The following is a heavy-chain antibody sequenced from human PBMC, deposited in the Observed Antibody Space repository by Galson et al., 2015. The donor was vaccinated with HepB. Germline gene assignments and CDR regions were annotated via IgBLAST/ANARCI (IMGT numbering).Heavy chain of an antibody. CDR2: ISQNDIST. Sequence: SLRLSCAASGLTLDAYDISWVRQAPGRGLQWVSAISQNDISTHYAAPVEGRITISRQKSKNVVVLQMKRLKVEDTAVYYCARGSPTSFYHYYMDVWGKGTTVTVSS. CDR1: GLTLDAYD. J-gene: IGHJ6*03. CDR3: ARGSPTSFYHYYMDV. D-gene: IGHD2/OR15-2a*01. V-gene: IGHV3-23*01.